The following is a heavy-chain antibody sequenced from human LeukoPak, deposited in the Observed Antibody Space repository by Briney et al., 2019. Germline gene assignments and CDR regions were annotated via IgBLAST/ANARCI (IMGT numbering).Heavy chain of an antibody. Sequence: GGPLRLSCAASGFTFKNAWMSWVRQSPGKGVEWVGRLKSKTDGGATDYAAPVKGRITISRDDSKNRLYLQMNSLKTEDTAVYYCTTANYYDGSVLEYWGQGTLVTVSS. V-gene: IGHV3-15*01. CDR2: LKSKTDGGAT. J-gene: IGHJ4*02. CDR3: TTANYYDGSVLEY. CDR1: GFTFKNAW. D-gene: IGHD3-22*01.